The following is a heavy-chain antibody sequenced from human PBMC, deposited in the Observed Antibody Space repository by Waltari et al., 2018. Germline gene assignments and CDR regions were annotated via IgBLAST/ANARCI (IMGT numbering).Heavy chain of an antibody. CDR2: IYYSGSN. V-gene: IGHV4-39*01. Sequence: QLQLQESGPGLVKPSETLSLTCTVSGGSISSSSYYWGWIRQPPGKGLEWIGSIYYSGSNYYNTSLKSRVTISVDTSKDQFSLKRSSVTAADTAVYYCARLGFTMIVVYWGQGTLVTVSS. D-gene: IGHD3-22*01. CDR3: ARLGFTMIVVY. J-gene: IGHJ4*02. CDR1: GGSISSSSYY.